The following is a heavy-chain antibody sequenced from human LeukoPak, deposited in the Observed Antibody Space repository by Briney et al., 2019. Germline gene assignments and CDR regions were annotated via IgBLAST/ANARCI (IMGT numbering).Heavy chain of an antibody. CDR3: AKYSGSYYVDY. CDR1: GYSISSTNW. CDR2: IYYSGST. D-gene: IGHD1-26*01. J-gene: IGHJ4*02. Sequence: PSDTLSLTCAVSGYSISSTNWWGWIRQPPGKGLEWIGYIYYSGSTYYNPSLKSRVTMSVDTSKNQFSLKLSSVTAVDTAVYYCAKYSGSYYVDYWGQGTLVTVSP. V-gene: IGHV4-28*01.